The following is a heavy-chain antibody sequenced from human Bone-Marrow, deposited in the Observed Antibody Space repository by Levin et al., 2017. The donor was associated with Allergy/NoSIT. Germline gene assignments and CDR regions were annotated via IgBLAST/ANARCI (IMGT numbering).Heavy chain of an antibody. V-gene: IGHV2-5*01. D-gene: IGHD4-17*01. CDR1: GFSLSTSGLG. CDR3: THVSDKSWHGVS. Sequence: TLSLTCTFSGFSLSTSGLGVGWIRQPPGKALEWLALIYWNNDKRYSPSLKSRLTITKDTPKNQVVLTLTNMDPVDTATYYCTHVSDKSWHGVSWGQGTLVTVSS. J-gene: IGHJ5*02. CDR2: IYWNNDK.